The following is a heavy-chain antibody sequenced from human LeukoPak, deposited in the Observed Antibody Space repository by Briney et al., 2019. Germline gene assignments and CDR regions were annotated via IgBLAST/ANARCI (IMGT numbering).Heavy chain of an antibody. J-gene: IGHJ4*02. CDR3: TTRKEGYCSSTTCYALDY. CDR2: NTCKTDRVKT. Sequence: SGESLRLSCAASGFTFSNAWMSWVRQPPGKGLEWVGHNTCKTDRVKTDYAAPVKGRCTIFRDDLKPTVDLQMNSLKTDDTAVYYCTTRKEGYCSSTTCYALDYWGQGTLVTVSS. CDR1: GFTFSNAW. D-gene: IGHD2-2*01. V-gene: IGHV3-15*01.